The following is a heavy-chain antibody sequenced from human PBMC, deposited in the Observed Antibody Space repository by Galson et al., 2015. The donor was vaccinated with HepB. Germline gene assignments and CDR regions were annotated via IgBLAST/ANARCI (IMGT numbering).Heavy chain of an antibody. J-gene: IGHJ5*02. V-gene: IGHV4-59*01. CDR3: ARWDYYGSGSYYTNWFDP. Sequence: ETLSLTCTVSGGSISSYYWSWIRQPPGKGLEWIGYIYYSGSTNYNPSLKSRVTISVDTSKNQFSLKLSSVTAADTAVYYCARWDYYGSGSYYTNWFDPWGQGTLVTVSS. CDR1: GGSISSYY. D-gene: IGHD3-10*01. CDR2: IYYSGST.